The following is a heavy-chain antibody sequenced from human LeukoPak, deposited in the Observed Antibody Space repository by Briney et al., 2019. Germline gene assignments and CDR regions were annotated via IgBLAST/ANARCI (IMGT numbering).Heavy chain of an antibody. Sequence: PGRSLRLSRAASGFAFTIYAMSWVRQAPGKGLEWVSAISGRGTTYYADSLKGRFTVSRDNSKNTLYLQMNSLRADDTAVYYCAKDPMVRGSTYDYWGEGTLVTVSS. CDR1: GFAFTIYA. CDR2: ISGRGTT. J-gene: IGHJ4*02. CDR3: AKDPMVRGSTYDY. D-gene: IGHD3-10*01. V-gene: IGHV3-23*01.